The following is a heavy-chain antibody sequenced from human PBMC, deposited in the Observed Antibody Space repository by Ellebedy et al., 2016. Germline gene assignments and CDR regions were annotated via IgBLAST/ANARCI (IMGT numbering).Heavy chain of an antibody. CDR2: FNTFSGNT. D-gene: IGHD3-10*01. CDR1: GYTFTTFS. J-gene: IGHJ4*02. CDR3: AKTSGWGYGEN. V-gene: IGHV1-18*04. Sequence: ASVKVSXKASGYTFTTFSITWVRQVPGQGLEWMGFFNTFSGNTKCAQKFQGRVSMTTDSSTHTAYMDLRSLRSDDTAMYYCAKTSGWGYGENWGQGTLVTVSS.